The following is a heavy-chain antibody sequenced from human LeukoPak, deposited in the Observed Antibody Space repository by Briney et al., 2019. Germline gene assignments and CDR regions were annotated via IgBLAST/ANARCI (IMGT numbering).Heavy chain of an antibody. V-gene: IGHV3-15*01. Sequence: PGGSLRLSCAVSGFTFTNAWMSWVRQAPGKGLEWVGRIKNKADGETKDYAAPVKGRFIISRDDSKDTVYLQMNSLMTEDTAFYYCTRYYYEGYFDLWGRGALVTVSS. CDR1: GFTFTNAW. J-gene: IGHJ2*01. D-gene: IGHD3-22*01. CDR3: TRYYYEGYFDL. CDR2: IKNKADGETK.